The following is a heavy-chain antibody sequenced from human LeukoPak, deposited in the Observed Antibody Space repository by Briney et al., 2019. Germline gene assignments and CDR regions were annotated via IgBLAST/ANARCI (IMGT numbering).Heavy chain of an antibody. J-gene: IGHJ6*03. CDR1: GYTFTSYG. CDR2: IIPIFGTA. Sequence: SVKVSCKASGYTFTSYGISWVRQAPGQGLEWMGGIIPIFGTAKYAQKFQGRVTITADKSTSSAYMELSSLRSEDTAVYYCATRAADVPTRPAYYYYMDVWGKGTTVTVSS. CDR3: ATRAADVPTRPAYYYYMDV. D-gene: IGHD6-6*01. V-gene: IGHV1-69*06.